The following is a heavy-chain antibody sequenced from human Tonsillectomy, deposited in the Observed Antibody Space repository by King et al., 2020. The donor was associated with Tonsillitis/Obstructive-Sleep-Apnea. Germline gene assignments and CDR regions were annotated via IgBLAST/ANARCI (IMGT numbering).Heavy chain of an antibody. Sequence: QLQLQESGPGLVKPSETLSLTCTVSGGSISSSTYYWGWIRQPPGKWLEWIRTVYYSGSTHYNTSLKTRVTISVDTSNNQFSLRLSSVTAADTAGYYCARRVQLERRGDAFNIWGQGTMVTVSS. CDR3: ARRVQLERRGDAFNI. D-gene: IGHD1-1*01. CDR1: GGSISSSTYY. V-gene: IGHV4-39*01. CDR2: VYYSGST. J-gene: IGHJ3*02.